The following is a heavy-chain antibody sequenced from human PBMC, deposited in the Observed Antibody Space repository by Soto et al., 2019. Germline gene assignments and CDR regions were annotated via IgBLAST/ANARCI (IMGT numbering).Heavy chain of an antibody. CDR1: GFTFSDYS. V-gene: IGHV3-11*05. D-gene: IGHD6-13*01. J-gene: IGHJ4*02. CDR3: ARGRGAAADYFDF. CDR2: ISSSTSHT. Sequence: VQLVESGGGLVKPGGSLRLSCAVSGFTFSDYSMTWIRQAPGKGLEWVSYISSSTSHTNYADSVKGRFTISRDNAKNSRFLQMNSLRAEDTALYYCARGRGAAADYFDFWGQGTLVTVSS.